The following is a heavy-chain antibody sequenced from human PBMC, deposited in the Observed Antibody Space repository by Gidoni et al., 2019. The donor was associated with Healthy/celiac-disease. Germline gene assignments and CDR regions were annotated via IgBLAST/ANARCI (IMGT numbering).Heavy chain of an antibody. CDR2: ISGSGGST. CDR3: ANLAMVRGVHMDV. J-gene: IGHJ6*03. Sequence: EVQLLESGGGLVQPGGSLRLSCAASGFTFSSYAMSWVRQAPGKGLEWVSAISGSGGSTYYADAVKGRFTISRDNSKNTLYLQMNSLRAEDTAVYYCANLAMVRGVHMDVWGKGTTVTVSS. CDR1: GFTFSSYA. V-gene: IGHV3-23*01. D-gene: IGHD3-10*01.